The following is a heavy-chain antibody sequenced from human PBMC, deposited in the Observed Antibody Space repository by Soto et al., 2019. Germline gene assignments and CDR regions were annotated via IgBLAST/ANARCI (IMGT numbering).Heavy chain of an antibody. V-gene: IGHV3-48*03. Sequence: GGSLRLSCAASGFTFSSYEMNWVRQAPGKGLEWVSYISSSGSTIYYADSVKGRFTISRDNAKNSLYLQMNSLRAEDTAVYYCARVHSNSYGMDVWGQGTTVTVSS. CDR1: GFTFSSYE. CDR2: ISSSGSTI. CDR3: ARVHSNSYGMDV. D-gene: IGHD4-4*01. J-gene: IGHJ6*02.